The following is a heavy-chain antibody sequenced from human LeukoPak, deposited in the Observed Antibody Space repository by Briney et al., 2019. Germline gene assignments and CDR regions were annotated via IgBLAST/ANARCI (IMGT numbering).Heavy chain of an antibody. CDR1: GGSISSGGYY. J-gene: IGHJ4*02. D-gene: IGHD5-18*01. CDR2: IYYSGST. Sequence: SETLSLTCTVSGGSISSGGYYWSWIRQHPGKGLEWIGYIYYSGSTYYNPSLKSRVTISVDTSKNQFSLKLSSVTAADTAVYYCARVGSYGYRYYFDYWGQGTLVTLSS. V-gene: IGHV4-31*03. CDR3: ARVGSYGYRYYFDY.